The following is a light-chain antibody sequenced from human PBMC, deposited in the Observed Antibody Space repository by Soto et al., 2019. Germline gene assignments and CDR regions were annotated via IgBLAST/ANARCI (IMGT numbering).Light chain of an antibody. V-gene: IGKV1-39*01. CDR3: QQYGTYLWT. CDR1: QSISRY. J-gene: IGKJ1*01. CDR2: SAS. Sequence: IHMTHSPASLSASVGDSVRISCRASQSISRYLNWYQQKPGKATKLLIFSASGLQSGVPSRFSGGGYGTEFTLTISSLQPDDFATYYCQQYGTYLWTFGQGTKVDIK.